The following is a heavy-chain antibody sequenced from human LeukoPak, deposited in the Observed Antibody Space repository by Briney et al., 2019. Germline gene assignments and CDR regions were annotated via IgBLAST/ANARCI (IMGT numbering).Heavy chain of an antibody. J-gene: IGHJ5*02. Sequence: PGGSLRLSCAASGFTFSSYAMSWVRQPPGKGLEWIGSIYYSGSTYYNPSLKSRVTISVDTSKNQFSLKLSSVTAADTAVYYCARHLVAAENWFDPWGQGTLVTVSS. CDR3: ARHLVAAENWFDP. V-gene: IGHV4-39*01. D-gene: IGHD6-25*01. CDR2: IYYSGST. CDR1: GFTFSSYA.